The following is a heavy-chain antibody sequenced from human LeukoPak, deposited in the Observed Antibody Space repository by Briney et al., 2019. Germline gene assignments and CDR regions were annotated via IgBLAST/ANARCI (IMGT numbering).Heavy chain of an antibody. D-gene: IGHD6-13*01. J-gene: IGHJ4*02. CDR1: GFTFSSYG. CDR2: ISYDGSNK. Sequence: PGRSLRLSCAASGFTFSSYGMHWVRQAPGKGLEWVAVISYDGSNKYYADSVKGRFTISRDNSKNTLYLQMNSLRAEDTAVYYCAKDYARSSSRLDYWGQGTLVTVSS. CDR3: AKDYARSSSRLDY. V-gene: IGHV3-30*18.